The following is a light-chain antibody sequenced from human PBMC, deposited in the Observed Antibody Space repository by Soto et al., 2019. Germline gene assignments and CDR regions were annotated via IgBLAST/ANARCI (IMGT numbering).Light chain of an antibody. CDR3: QQSYSPPLT. Sequence: VMTQSPVSLAVSLGERATMTCKSSQSVLYSSNNKNYLAWYQQKPGQPPKLLIYWASTRESGVPDRFSGSGSGTDFTLTINSLQAEDVAVYYCQQSYSPPLTFGGGTKVDIK. J-gene: IGKJ4*01. V-gene: IGKV4-1*01. CDR2: WAS. CDR1: QSVLYSSNNKNY.